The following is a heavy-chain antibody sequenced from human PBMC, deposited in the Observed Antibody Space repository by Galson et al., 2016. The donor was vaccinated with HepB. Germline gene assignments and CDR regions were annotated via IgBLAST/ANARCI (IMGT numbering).Heavy chain of an antibody. V-gene: IGHV3-15*01. D-gene: IGHD2-2*02. J-gene: IGHJ3*02. Sequence: SLRLSCAASGFTFSDYEFNWVRQAPGKRLEWFGRIRSKTDSGTTDYAAPVKGRFTIPRDDSRNTLYLQMNSLKTEDTAVYYFANNPYTEYDGKKALHIWGQGTMVTVSS. CDR1: GFTFSDYE. CDR2: IRSKTDSGTT. CDR3: ANNPYTEYDGKKALHI.